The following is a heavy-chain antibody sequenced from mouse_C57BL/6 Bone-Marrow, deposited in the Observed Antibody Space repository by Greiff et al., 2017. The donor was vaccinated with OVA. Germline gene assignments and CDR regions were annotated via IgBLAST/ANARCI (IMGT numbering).Heavy chain of an antibody. CDR2: INYDGSST. CDR1: GFTFSDYY. Sequence: DVKLVESEGGLVQPGSSMKLSCTASGFTFSDYYMAWVRQVPEKGLEWVANINYDGSSTYYLDSLKSRFIISRDNAKNILYLQMSSLKSEDTATYYCATANCWFAYWGQGTLVTVSA. CDR3: ATANCWFAY. J-gene: IGHJ3*01. D-gene: IGHD4-1*01. V-gene: IGHV5-16*01.